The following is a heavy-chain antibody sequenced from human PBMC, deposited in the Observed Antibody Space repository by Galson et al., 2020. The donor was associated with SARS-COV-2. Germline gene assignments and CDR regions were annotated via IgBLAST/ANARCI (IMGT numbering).Heavy chain of an antibody. CDR1: GFTFSSYA. Sequence: GESLKISCAASGFTFSSYAMHWVRQAPGKGLEWVAVISYDGSNKYYADSVKGRFTISRDNSKNTLYLQMNSLRAEDTAVYYCAIGLGEDVNAFDIWGQGTMVTVSS. CDR2: ISYDGSNK. J-gene: IGHJ3*02. CDR3: AIGLGEDVNAFDI. D-gene: IGHD3-16*01. V-gene: IGHV3-30-3*01.